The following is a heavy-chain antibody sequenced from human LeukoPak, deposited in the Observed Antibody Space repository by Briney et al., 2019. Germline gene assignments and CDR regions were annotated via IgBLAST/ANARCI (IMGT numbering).Heavy chain of an antibody. J-gene: IGHJ4*02. CDR1: GGSVSSGSYY. D-gene: IGHD3-10*01. Sequence: SETLSLTCTVSGGSVSSGSYYWSWIRQPPGKGLEWIGYIYHSGSTNYNPSLKSRVTISEDTSKNQFSLRLSSVTAADTAVYYCARSGRWLGYFDYWGQGTLVTVSS. CDR2: IYHSGST. CDR3: ARSGRWLGYFDY. V-gene: IGHV4-61*01.